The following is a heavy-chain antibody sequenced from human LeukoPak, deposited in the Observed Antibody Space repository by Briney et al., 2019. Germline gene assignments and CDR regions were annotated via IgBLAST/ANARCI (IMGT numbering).Heavy chain of an antibody. CDR3: AREWIVADDAFDI. J-gene: IGHJ3*02. D-gene: IGHD5-12*01. CDR2: MNPNSGNT. CDR1: GYTFTSYD. V-gene: IGHV1-8*01. Sequence: ASVKVSCKASGYTFTSYDINWVRQATGQGLGWMGWMNPNSGNTGYAQKFQGRVTMTRNTSISTAYMELSSLRSEDTAVYYCAREWIVADDAFDIWGQGTMVTVSS.